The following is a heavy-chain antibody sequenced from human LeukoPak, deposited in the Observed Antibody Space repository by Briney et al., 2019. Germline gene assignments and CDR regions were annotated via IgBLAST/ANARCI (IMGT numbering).Heavy chain of an antibody. J-gene: IGHJ4*02. Sequence: SETLSLTCTVSGGSISSGGYYWSWIRQHPGKGLEWIGYIHYGGTTSYNPSLKSRVTISLDTSKNQFSLKLNSVTAADTAVYYCARGADIVNTIDYWGQGTLVTVSS. CDR3: ARGADIVNTIDY. D-gene: IGHD5-12*01. CDR1: GGSISSGGYY. V-gene: IGHV4-31*03. CDR2: IHYGGTT.